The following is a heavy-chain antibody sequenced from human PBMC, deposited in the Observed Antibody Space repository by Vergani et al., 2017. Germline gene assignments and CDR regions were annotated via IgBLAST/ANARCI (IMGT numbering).Heavy chain of an antibody. CDR3: AGDAXVTPGYYYYYYMDG. J-gene: IGHJ6*03. Sequence: QVQLVQSGAEVKKPGSSVKVSCKASGGTFSSYAISWVRQAPGQGLEWMGGIIPIFGTANYAQKFQGRVTITADESTSTAYMELSSLRSEDTAVYYCAGDAXVTPGYYYYYYMDGWGKGTTVTVSS. CDR1: GGTFSSYA. V-gene: IGHV1-69*01. D-gene: IGHD4-23*01. CDR2: IIPIFGTA.